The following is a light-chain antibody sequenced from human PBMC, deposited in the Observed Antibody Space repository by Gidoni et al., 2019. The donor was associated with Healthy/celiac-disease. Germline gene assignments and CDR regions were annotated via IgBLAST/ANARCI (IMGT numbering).Light chain of an antibody. CDR2: AAS. J-gene: IGKJ1*01. V-gene: IGKV1-39*01. Sequence: QMTKSPSSLSASVGDRVTITCRASQSISSYLNWYQQKPGKAPKLLIYAASSLQSGVPSRFSGSGSGTDFTLTISSLQPEDFATYYCQQSYSTPRTFGQGTKVEIK. CDR3: QQSYSTPRT. CDR1: QSISSY.